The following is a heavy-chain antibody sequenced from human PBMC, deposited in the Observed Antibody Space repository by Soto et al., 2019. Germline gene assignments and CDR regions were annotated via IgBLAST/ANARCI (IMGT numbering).Heavy chain of an antibody. Sequence: EEKPSGESLKISCKGSGYSFTSYWIGWVRQMPGKGLERMWFIYPGDSDTRYSPSFQGQVTISADKSISTAYLQWSSLKASDTAMYYCARHGGSGNSGDSYYYYGMDVWGQGTTVTVSS. CDR3: ARHGGSGNSGDSYYYYGMDV. CDR2: IYPGDSDT. CDR1: GYSFTSYW. V-gene: IGHV5-51*01. D-gene: IGHD3-10*01. J-gene: IGHJ6*02.